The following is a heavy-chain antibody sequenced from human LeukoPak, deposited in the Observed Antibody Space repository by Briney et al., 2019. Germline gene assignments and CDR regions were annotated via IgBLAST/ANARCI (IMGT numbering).Heavy chain of an antibody. J-gene: IGHJ5*02. V-gene: IGHV3-21*04. CDR2: ISSSSSYI. CDR3: TSRTSGFDP. D-gene: IGHD2-8*01. Sequence: GGSLRLSCAASGFTFSSYSMNWVRQAPGKGLEWVSSISSSSSYIYYADPVKGRFTISRDNAKNSLYLQMNSLRVEDTAVYYCTSRTSGFDPWGQGTLVSVSS. CDR1: GFTFSSYS.